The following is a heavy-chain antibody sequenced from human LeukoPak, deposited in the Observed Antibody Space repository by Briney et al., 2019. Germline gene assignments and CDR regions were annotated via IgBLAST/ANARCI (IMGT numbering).Heavy chain of an antibody. Sequence: PGGSLRLSXAASGFTFSGYWMSWVRQAPGKGLEWVANINQDGSIIHYVDSAKGRFTISRDNAKNSLYLQMNYLRAEDTALYYCATSDDSSGSDWGQGTLVTVSS. CDR2: INQDGSII. CDR1: GFTFSGYW. J-gene: IGHJ4*02. CDR3: ATSDDSSGSD. V-gene: IGHV3-7*01. D-gene: IGHD3-22*01.